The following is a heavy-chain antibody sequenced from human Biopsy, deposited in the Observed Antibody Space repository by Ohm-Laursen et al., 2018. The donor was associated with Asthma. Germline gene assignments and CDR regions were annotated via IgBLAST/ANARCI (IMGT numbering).Heavy chain of an antibody. CDR2: IYYTGNT. V-gene: IGHV4-59*13. CDR3: ARDFGGWYYFDN. D-gene: IGHD3-3*01. J-gene: IGHJ4*02. Sequence: GSPSLTCTVSGGSIRGFYWSWMRQPPGKGLEWIGYIYYTGNTNYNPSLKSRVSISVDTSKNQFSLKLTSVTAADTAVYYCARDFGGWYYFDNWGQGSLVTVSS. CDR1: GGSIRGFY.